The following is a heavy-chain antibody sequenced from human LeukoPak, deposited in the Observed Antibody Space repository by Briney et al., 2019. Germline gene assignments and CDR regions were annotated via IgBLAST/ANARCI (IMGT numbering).Heavy chain of an antibody. D-gene: IGHD3-22*01. CDR2: INWDDDK. Sequence: SGPTLVNPTQTLTLTCTFSGFSLNTPGMRVSWIRQPPGKALEWLARINWDDDKFYSTSPKNRLTISKDTAKNQVVLTMTNMDPVDTATYYCARTLYYYDSSGYYNTGDDAFDIWGQGTMVTVSS. V-gene: IGHV2-70*04. CDR3: ARTLYYYDSSGYYNTGDDAFDI. J-gene: IGHJ3*02. CDR1: GFSLNTPGMR.